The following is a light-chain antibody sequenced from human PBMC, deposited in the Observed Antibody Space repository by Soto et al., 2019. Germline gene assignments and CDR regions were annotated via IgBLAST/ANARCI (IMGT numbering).Light chain of an antibody. CDR3: CSYAGGSTLV. CDR1: SSDLGTYNL. CDR2: EAT. Sequence: QSALTQPASVSGSPGQSITISCTGTSSDLGTYNLVSWYQQHPGKAPKLTIYEATKRPSGVPNRFSGSKSGNTASLTISGLQAEDEADYYCCSYAGGSTLVFGGGTQLTV. J-gene: IGLJ3*02. V-gene: IGLV2-23*01.